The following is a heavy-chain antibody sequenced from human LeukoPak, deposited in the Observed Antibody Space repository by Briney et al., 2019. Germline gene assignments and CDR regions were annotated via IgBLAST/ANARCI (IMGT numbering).Heavy chain of an antibody. D-gene: IGHD6-13*01. CDR2: ISGSGGST. Sequence: SGGSLRLSWAASEFTFSSYAMSWVRQAPGKGLEWVSAISGSGGSTYYADSVKGRFTISRDNSKNTLYLQMNSLRAEDTAVYYCAKDSGSRSPRGYFQHWGQGTLVTVSS. V-gene: IGHV3-23*01. CDR3: AKDSGSRSPRGYFQH. J-gene: IGHJ1*01. CDR1: EFTFSSYA.